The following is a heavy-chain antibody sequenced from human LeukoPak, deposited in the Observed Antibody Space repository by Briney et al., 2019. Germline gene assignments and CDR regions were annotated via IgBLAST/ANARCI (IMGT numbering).Heavy chain of an antibody. V-gene: IGHV4-34*01. Sequence: SETLSLTCAVCGGSFSGYYWSWLRQPPGKGLEWIGEINHSGCTNYNPSLKSRVTISVDTSKNQFSLKLSSVTAADTAVYYCERVRDYGDYTGWGQGTLVTVSS. CDR2: INHSGCT. CDR3: ERVRDYGDYTG. D-gene: IGHD4-17*01. CDR1: GGSFSGYY. J-gene: IGHJ4*02.